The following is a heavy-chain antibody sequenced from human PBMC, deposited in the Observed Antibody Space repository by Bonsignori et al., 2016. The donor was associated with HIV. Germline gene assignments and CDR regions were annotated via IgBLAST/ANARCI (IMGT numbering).Heavy chain of an antibody. J-gene: IGHJ4*02. CDR2: INHSGST. CDR3: ARVRRNYGSGLVLFDY. V-gene: IGHV4-34*01. D-gene: IGHD3-10*01. Sequence: RQAPGKGLEWIGEINHSGSTNYNPSLKSRVTISVDTSKNQFSLKLSSVTAADTAVYYCARVRRNYGSGLVLFDYWGQGTLVTVSS.